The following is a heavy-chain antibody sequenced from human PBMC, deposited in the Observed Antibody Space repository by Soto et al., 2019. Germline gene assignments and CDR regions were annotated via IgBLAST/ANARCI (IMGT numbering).Heavy chain of an antibody. CDR3: ARKSRGAIFGPQEDYYGMDV. D-gene: IGHD3-3*01. J-gene: IGHJ6*02. V-gene: IGHV4-31*03. CDR2: IYYSGST. CDR1: GGSISSGGYY. Sequence: SETLSLTCTVSGGSISSGGYYWSWIRQHPGKGLEWIGYIYYSGSTYYNPSLKSRVTISVDTSKNQFSLKLSSVTAADTAVYYCARKSRGAIFGPQEDYYGMDVWGQGTTVTVSS.